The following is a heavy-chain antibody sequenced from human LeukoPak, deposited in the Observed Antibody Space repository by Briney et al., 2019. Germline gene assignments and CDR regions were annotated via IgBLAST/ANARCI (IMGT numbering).Heavy chain of an antibody. CDR1: GYSFTSYW. V-gene: IGHV5-51*01. Sequence: GESLKISCKGPGYSFTSYWIGWVRQMPGKGLEWMGIIYPGDSDTRYSPSFQGQVTISADKSISTAYLQWSSLKASDTAMYYCARWSSTYYYDSSGYADYWGQGTLVTVSS. D-gene: IGHD3-22*01. CDR2: IYPGDSDT. J-gene: IGHJ4*02. CDR3: ARWSSTYYYDSSGYADY.